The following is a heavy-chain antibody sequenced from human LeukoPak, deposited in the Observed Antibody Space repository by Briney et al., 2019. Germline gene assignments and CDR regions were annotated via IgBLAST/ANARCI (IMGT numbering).Heavy chain of an antibody. CDR2: MNPNSGNT. V-gene: IGHV1-8*01. J-gene: IGHJ4*02. Sequence: ASVKVSCKASGYTFTSYDINWVRQAPGQGLEWMGWMNPNSGNTGYAQKFQGRVTMTRNTSISTAYMELSSLRSEGTAVYYCARAKKQWLVRYYFDYWGQGTLVTVSS. CDR3: ARAKKQWLVRYYFDY. D-gene: IGHD6-19*01. CDR1: GYTFTSYD.